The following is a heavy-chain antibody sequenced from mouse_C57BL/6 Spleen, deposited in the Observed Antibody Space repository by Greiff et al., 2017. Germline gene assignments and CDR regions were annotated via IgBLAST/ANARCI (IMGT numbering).Heavy chain of an antibody. CDR1: GFTFSSYG. V-gene: IGHV5-6*01. J-gene: IGHJ4*01. CDR3: ARTGTGWAMDY. D-gene: IGHD3-1*01. Sequence: VHVKQSGGDLVKPGGSLKLSCAASGFTFSSYGMSWVRQTPDKRLEWVATISSGGSYTYYPDSVKGRFTISRDNAKNTLYLQMSSLKSEDTAMYYCARTGTGWAMDYWGQGTSVTVSS. CDR2: ISSGGSYT.